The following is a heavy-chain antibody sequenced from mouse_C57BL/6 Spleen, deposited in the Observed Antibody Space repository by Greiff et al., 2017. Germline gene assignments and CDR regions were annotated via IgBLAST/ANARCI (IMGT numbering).Heavy chain of an antibody. CDR3: ARDDSSGWFAY. CDR1: GYTFTSYW. J-gene: IGHJ3*01. CDR2: IDPSDSYT. Sequence: QVQLQQPGAELVRPGTSVKLSCKASGYTFTSYWMHWVKQRPGQGLEWIGVIDPSDSYTNYNQKFKGKATLTVDTSSSTAYMQLSSLTSEDSAVYYCARDDSSGWFAYWGQGTLVTGSA. D-gene: IGHD3-2*02. V-gene: IGHV1-59*01.